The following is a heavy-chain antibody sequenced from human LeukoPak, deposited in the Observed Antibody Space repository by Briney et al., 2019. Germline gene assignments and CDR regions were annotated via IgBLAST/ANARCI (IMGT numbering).Heavy chain of an antibody. Sequence: PSETLSLTRAVYGGSLNHHSWTWIRQTPGRGLEWLGEVTHNGYSTYPKYKPSLKSRLTISADTSKNQISLKCSSMTAVDRCLYYCARGNHFDSGTFYKQFGMDVWGQGTTATVSS. CDR2: VTHNGYSTYP. CDR1: GGSLNHHS. CDR3: ARGNHFDSGTFYKQFGMDV. V-gene: IGHV4-34*01. D-gene: IGHD3-10*01. J-gene: IGHJ6*02.